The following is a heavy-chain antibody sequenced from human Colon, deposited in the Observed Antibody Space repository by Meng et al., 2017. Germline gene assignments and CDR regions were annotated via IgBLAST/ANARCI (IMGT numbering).Heavy chain of an antibody. Sequence: QVQLQESGPGLVKSSETLSLTCAFSIDSISSSCWWSWVRQPPGKGLEWSGETSHSGNIKYNPSLKSRVIISVDKSENQVSLKLSSVTAADTAVYYCVRNFDSWGQGILVTVSS. CDR1: IDSISSSCW. V-gene: IGHV4-4*02. CDR2: TSHSGNI. CDR3: VRNFDS. J-gene: IGHJ4*02.